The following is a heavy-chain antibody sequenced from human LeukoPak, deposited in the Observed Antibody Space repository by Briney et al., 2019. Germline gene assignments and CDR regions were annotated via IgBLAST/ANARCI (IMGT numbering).Heavy chain of an antibody. Sequence: PGGSLRVSCAASGFSFSGCPLSWVRQAPGKGLEWVATINEVGSKTYYDDSVKGRFTISRDNAKNSLYLEMSSLRAEDTAVYYCARLLGTVTTFDYWGQGTLVTVSS. CDR2: INEVGSKT. CDR3: ARLLGTVTTFDY. CDR1: GFSFSGCP. D-gene: IGHD1-26*01. V-gene: IGHV3-7*01. J-gene: IGHJ4*02.